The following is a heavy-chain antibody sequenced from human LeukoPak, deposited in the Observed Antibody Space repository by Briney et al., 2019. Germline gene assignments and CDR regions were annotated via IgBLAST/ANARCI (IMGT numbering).Heavy chain of an antibody. J-gene: IGHJ4*02. CDR2: IYHSGST. CDR3: ASNVVVVAATLFDY. Sequence: PSGTLSLTCAVSGGSISSSNWWSWVRQPPGQGLEWIGEIYHSGSTNYNPSLKSRVTISVDKSKNQFSLKLSSVTAADTAVYYCASNVVVVAATLFDYWGQGTLVTVSS. D-gene: IGHD2-15*01. CDR1: GGSISSSNW. V-gene: IGHV4-4*02.